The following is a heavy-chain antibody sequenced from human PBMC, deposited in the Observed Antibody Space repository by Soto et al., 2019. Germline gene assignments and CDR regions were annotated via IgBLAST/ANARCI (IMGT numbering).Heavy chain of an antibody. J-gene: IGHJ6*03. V-gene: IGHV4-59*01. CDR2: IYYSGSA. D-gene: IGHD3-16*01. CDR1: GASIRSFH. CDR3: AAAVPAEYVFPYYYMDV. Sequence: QVQLQESGPGLVKPSETLSLTCTVSGASIRSFHWSWIRQTPGKGLEWIGYIYYSGSANYNPSLKRLVSFSVDTSRNQVSLKLSSVTAADTGVYYCAAAVPAEYVFPYYYMDVWGRGTTVTVSS.